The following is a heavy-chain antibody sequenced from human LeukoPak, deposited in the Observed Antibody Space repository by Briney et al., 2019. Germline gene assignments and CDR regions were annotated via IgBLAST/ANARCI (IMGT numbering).Heavy chain of an antibody. CDR3: LVTTRSRGLDY. Sequence: GGSLRLSCAASGFTFSSYWMSWVRQAPGKGLEWVANIRQDGSVQNYVDSVKGRFTISRDNPKNSVYLQMSSLRAEDTAVYYCLVTTRSRGLDYWGQGTLVTVSS. V-gene: IGHV3-7*01. D-gene: IGHD1/OR15-1a*01. J-gene: IGHJ4*02. CDR1: GFTFSSYW. CDR2: IRQDGSVQ.